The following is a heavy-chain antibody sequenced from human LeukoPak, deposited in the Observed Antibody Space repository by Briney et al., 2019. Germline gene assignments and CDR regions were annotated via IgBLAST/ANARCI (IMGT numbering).Heavy chain of an antibody. J-gene: IGHJ6*03. D-gene: IGHD3-3*01. CDR3: ARGLRFYYMDV. CDR1: GFTVSSNY. CDR2: IYSGGST. Sequence: HPGGSLRLSCAASGFTVSSNYMSWVRQAPGKGLEWVSVIYSGGSTYYADSVKGRFTISRDNSKNTLYLQMNSLRAEDTAVYYCARGLRFYYMDVWGKGTTVTVSS. V-gene: IGHV3-66*01.